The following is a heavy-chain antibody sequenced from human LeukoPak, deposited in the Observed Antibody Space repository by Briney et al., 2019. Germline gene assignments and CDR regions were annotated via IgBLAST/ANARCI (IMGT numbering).Heavy chain of an antibody. CDR3: ARMSSIAARPPSGFDY. D-gene: IGHD6-6*01. Sequence: ASVKVSCKASGYTFTSYDINWVRQATGQGLEWMGWINAGNGNTKYSQKFQGRVTITRDTSASTAYMELSSLRSEDTAVYYCARMSSIAARPPSGFDYWGQGTLVTVSS. CDR2: INAGNGNT. J-gene: IGHJ4*02. CDR1: GYTFTSYD. V-gene: IGHV1-3*01.